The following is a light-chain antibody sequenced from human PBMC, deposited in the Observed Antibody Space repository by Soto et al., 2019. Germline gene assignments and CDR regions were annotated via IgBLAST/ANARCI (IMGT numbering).Light chain of an antibody. J-gene: IGKJ2*01. Sequence: EIVLTQSPGTLSLSPGERATLSCRASQSVSSSYLAWYQQKPGQAPRLLIYGASSRATGIPDRFSGSGSGTDFTLTIRRLEPEDFAVYSCQQYGSSPPMYTFGQGTKLEIK. V-gene: IGKV3-20*01. CDR2: GAS. CDR1: QSVSSSY. CDR3: QQYGSSPPMYT.